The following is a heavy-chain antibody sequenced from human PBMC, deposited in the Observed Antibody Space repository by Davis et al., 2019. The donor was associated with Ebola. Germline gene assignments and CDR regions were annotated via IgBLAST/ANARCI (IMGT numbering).Heavy chain of an antibody. CDR3: ARTIAAAGTRGMDV. CDR1: GFTFSSYA. V-gene: IGHV3-64*04. D-gene: IGHD6-13*01. CDR2: ISSNGGST. Sequence: GESLKISCSASGFTFSSYAMHWVRQAPGKGLEYVSAISSNGGSTYYADSVKGRFTISRDNSKNTLYLQMNSLRAEDTAVYYCARTIAAAGTRGMDVWGKGTTVTVSS. J-gene: IGHJ6*03.